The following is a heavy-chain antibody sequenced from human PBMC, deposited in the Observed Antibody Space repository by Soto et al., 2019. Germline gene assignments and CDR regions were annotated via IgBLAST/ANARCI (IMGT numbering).Heavy chain of an antibody. J-gene: IGHJ3*02. CDR2: IYSGGST. CDR3: ARFRGGDYRLDAFDI. V-gene: IGHV3-53*02. CDR1: GFTVSSNY. D-gene: IGHD2-21*02. Sequence: EVQLVETGGGLIQPGGSLRLSCAASGFTVSSNYMSWVRQAPGMGLEWVSVIYSGGSTYYADSVKGRFTISRDNSKNTLYLQMNSLRAEDTAVYYCARFRGGDYRLDAFDIWGQGTMVTVSS.